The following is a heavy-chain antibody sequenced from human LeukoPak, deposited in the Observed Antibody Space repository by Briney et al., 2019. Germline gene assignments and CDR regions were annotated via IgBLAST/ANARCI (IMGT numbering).Heavy chain of an antibody. D-gene: IGHD3-22*01. CDR1: GYTFTSYG. J-gene: IGHJ4*02. CDR3: ARTEYYYDSSGYYLLDY. V-gene: IGHV1-18*01. CDR2: ISAYNGNT. Sequence: GASVKVSCKASGYTFTSYGISWVRQAPGQGLEWMGWISAYNGNTNYAQKLQGRVTTTTDTSTSTAYMELRSLRSDDTAVYYCARTEYYYDSSGYYLLDYWGQGTLVTVSS.